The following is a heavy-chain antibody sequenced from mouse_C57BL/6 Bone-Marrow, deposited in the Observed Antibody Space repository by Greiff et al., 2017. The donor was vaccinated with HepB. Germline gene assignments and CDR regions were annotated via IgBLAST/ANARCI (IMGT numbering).Heavy chain of an antibody. D-gene: IGHD2-2*01. CDR3: ARRWLRLDY. CDR2: INTNSGST. J-gene: IGHJ2*01. Sequence: QVQLQQPGAELVKPGASVKLSCKASGYTFTSYWMHWVKQRPGQGLEWIGTINTNSGSTNYNEKFKSKATLTVDKSSSTAYMQLSSLTSEDSAVYYCARRWLRLDYWGQGTTLTVSS. CDR1: GYTFTSYW. V-gene: IGHV1-64*01.